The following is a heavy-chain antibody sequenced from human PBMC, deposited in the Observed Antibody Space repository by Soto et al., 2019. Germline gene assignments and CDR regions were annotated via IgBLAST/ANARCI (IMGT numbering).Heavy chain of an antibody. CDR2: IYWDDEK. V-gene: IGHV2-5*02. CDR3: AHRAYFDSGKQFDY. CDR1: GFSLSTSGVG. J-gene: IGHJ4*02. Sequence: QITLKESGPTLVKPTQTLTLTCTFSGFSLSTSGVGVGWIRQPPGKALEWLAIIYWDDEKRYSPSLKTRLTVTKDACKNQVVLTMTNVDPVDTATYYCAHRAYFDSGKQFDYWCQGTLVSVSS. D-gene: IGHD3-10*01.